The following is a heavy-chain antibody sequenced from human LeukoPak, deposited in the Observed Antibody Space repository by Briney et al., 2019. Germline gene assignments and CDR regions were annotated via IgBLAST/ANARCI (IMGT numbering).Heavy chain of an antibody. V-gene: IGHV1-2*02. CDR3: ARGWYSSGWSAGYMDV. D-gene: IGHD6-19*01. CDR2: INPNSGGT. CDR1: GYTFTGYY. Sequence: ASVKVSCKASGYTFTGYYMHWVRQAPGQGLEWMGWINPNSGGTNYAQKFQGRVTMTRDTSISTAYMELSGLRSDDTAVYYCARGWYSSGWSAGYMDVWGKGTTVTVSS. J-gene: IGHJ6*03.